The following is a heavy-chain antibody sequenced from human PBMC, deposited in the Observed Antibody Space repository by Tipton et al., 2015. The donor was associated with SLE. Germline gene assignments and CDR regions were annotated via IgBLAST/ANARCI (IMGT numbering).Heavy chain of an antibody. CDR3: ARGGYYYYYMDV. Sequence: TLSLTCTVSGGSISSGGYYWSWIRQHPGKGLEWIGYIYYSGSTYYKPSLKSRVTISVDTSRNQFSLKLSSVTAADTAVYYCARGGYYYYYMDVWGKGTTVTVSS. CDR2: IYYSGST. V-gene: IGHV4-30-4*08. CDR1: GGSISSGGYY. J-gene: IGHJ6*03.